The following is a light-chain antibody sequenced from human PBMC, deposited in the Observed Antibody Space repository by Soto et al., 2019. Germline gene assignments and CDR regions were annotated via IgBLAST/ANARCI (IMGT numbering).Light chain of an antibody. Sequence: QSGLTQPASVSGSPGQSITISCTGTSSDVGGYDYVSWYQQHPGKAPKLMIYEVSNRPSGVSNRFSGSKYANTASLTISGLQTEDEADYYCSLYTASSSLGGFGTESQVTVL. J-gene: IGLJ1*01. CDR1: SSDVGGYDY. V-gene: IGLV2-14*01. CDR2: EVS. CDR3: SLYTASSSLGG.